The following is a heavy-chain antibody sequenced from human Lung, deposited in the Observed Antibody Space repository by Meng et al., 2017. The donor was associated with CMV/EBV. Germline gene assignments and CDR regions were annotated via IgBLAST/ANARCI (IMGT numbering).Heavy chain of an antibody. J-gene: IGHJ4*02. V-gene: IGHV3-23*01. Sequence: GGSLRLSCTASGFIFSSFAMSWVRQAPGKGLEWVSAVTGSGDSTYHADSVEGRFTISRDNSKNTLYLQMNSLRAEDTAVYYCAKDSPKYSNGWPRGNYFDYXGQGXLVTVSS. CDR3: AKDSPKYSNGWPRGNYFDY. D-gene: IGHD6-19*01. CDR1: GFIFSSFA. CDR2: VTGSGDST.